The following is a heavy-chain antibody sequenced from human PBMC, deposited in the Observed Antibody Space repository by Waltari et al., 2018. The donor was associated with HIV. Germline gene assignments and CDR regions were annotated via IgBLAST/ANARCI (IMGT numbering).Heavy chain of an antibody. CDR1: GFTFSRYA. V-gene: IGHV3-23*01. CDR3: AKDCSSTSCYYNY. D-gene: IGHD2-2*01. J-gene: IGHJ4*02. Sequence: EVQLLESGGGLVQPGGSLRLSCAASGFTFSRYAMSWVRRARGKVLEWVSDISGGGVSTYYADSLKGRFTISRDNSKNTLYLQMNSLRAEDTAVYYCAKDCSSTSCYYNYWGQGTLVTVSS. CDR2: ISGGGVST.